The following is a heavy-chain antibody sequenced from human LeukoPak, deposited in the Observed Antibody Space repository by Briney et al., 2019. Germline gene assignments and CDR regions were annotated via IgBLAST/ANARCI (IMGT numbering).Heavy chain of an antibody. CDR3: AKSPSITMVRGAFDY. Sequence: GGSLRLSCAASGFTFSSYDMSWVRQAPGKGLEWVSAISGSGGSTYYADSVKGRFTISRDNSKNTLYLQMNSLRAEDTAVYYCAKSPSITMVRGAFDYWGQGTLVTVSS. CDR2: ISGSGGST. V-gene: IGHV3-23*01. J-gene: IGHJ4*02. D-gene: IGHD3-10*01. CDR1: GFTFSSYD.